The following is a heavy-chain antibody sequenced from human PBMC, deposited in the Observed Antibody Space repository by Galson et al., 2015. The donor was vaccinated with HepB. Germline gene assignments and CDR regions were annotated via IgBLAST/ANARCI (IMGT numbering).Heavy chain of an antibody. CDR3: AKLAYDYSGYIDY. Sequence: SLRLSCAASGFTFSNYGMSWVRQAPGKGLEWVTPISGRGGTTYYADSVKGRFTISRDNSKNTLYLRMNSLRAEDTAVYYCAKLAYDYSGYIDYWGLGTQVTVSS. V-gene: IGHV3-23*01. J-gene: IGHJ4*02. CDR2: ISGRGGTT. CDR1: GFTFSNYG. D-gene: IGHD3-22*01.